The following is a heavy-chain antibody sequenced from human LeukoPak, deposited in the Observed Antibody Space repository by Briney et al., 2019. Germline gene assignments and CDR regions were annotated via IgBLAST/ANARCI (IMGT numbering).Heavy chain of an antibody. CDR2: IHYSGSN. Sequence: TSSETLSLTCTVSGGSISSSYWSWIRQPPGKGLEWIGYIHYSGSNNYNPSLKSRATISVDTSKAHFSLKLSSAAAADTAVYYCARHDPGWFDTWGQGTLVTVSS. CDR1: GGSISSSY. D-gene: IGHD7-27*01. J-gene: IGHJ5*02. V-gene: IGHV4-59*08. CDR3: ARHDPGWFDT.